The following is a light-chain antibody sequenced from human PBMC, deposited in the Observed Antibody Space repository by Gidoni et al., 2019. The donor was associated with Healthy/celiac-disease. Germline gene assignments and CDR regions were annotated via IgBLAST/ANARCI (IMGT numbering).Light chain of an antibody. Sequence: QMTQSPSPLSASVGDRVTITRQARQDIINHLNWYQQKPGKAPTLLIYAASNLETGVPSRFSGSGSGTDFTFTISSLQPEDIATYYCQQYDNLPITFXXXTRLEIK. CDR1: QDIINH. J-gene: IGKJ5*01. V-gene: IGKV1-33*01. CDR2: AAS. CDR3: QQYDNLPIT.